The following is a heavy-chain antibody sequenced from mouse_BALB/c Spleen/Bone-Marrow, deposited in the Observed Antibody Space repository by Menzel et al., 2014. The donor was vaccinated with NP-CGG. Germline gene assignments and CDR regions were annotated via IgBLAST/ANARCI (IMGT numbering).Heavy chain of an antibody. D-gene: IGHD3-3*01. CDR1: GDSITSGY. CDR2: ISYSGST. CDR3: ARGGGTGFDY. J-gene: IGHJ2*01. Sequence: EVMLVESGPSLVKPSQPLSLTCSVTGDSITSGYWNWIRKFPGNKLEYMGYISYSGSTYYNPSLKSRISITRDTSKNXYYLQLNSVTTEDTATLYCARGGGTGFDYWGQGTTLTVSS. V-gene: IGHV3-8*02.